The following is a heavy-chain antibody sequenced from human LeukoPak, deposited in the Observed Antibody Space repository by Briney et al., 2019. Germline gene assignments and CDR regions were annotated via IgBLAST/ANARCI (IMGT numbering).Heavy chain of an antibody. V-gene: IGHV4-34*01. Sequence: SETLSLTCAVYGGSFSGDYWSWIRQPPGKGLEWIGQINHSGSTNYNPSLKSRVTISLDTSKNQFSLKLNSVTAADTAVYYCARRDIVVVPAAMGEGNNWFDPWGQGTLVTVSS. CDR2: INHSGST. CDR3: ARRDIVVVPAAMGEGNNWFDP. D-gene: IGHD2-2*01. J-gene: IGHJ5*02. CDR1: GGSFSGDY.